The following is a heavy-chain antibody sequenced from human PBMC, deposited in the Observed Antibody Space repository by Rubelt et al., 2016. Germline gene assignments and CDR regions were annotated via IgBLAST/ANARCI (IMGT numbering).Heavy chain of an antibody. J-gene: IGHJ4*02. Sequence: EVQLVQSGAEVKKPGESLKISCKGSGYSFTSYWIGWVRQMPGKGLEWRGIIYPGDSATRYSPSVQGQVTISADTAISTACLQWSSLKASDTAMYYCARPHDGYNFGYFDYWGQGTLVTVSS. CDR2: IYPGDSAT. D-gene: IGHD5-24*01. CDR3: ARPHDGYNFGYFDY. CDR1: GYSFTSYW. V-gene: IGHV5-51*01.